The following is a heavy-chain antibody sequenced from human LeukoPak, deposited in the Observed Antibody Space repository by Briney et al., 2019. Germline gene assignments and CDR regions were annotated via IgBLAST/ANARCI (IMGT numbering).Heavy chain of an antibody. CDR3: ARGVRVFDY. V-gene: IGHV3-7*01. CDR1: GFTFSGHW. Sequence: GGSLRLSCAASGFTFSGHWMSWVRQAPGKGLEWVANIKQDGSEKYYVDSVKGRFTISRDNAKNSLYLQMNSLRAEDTAVYYCARGVRVFDYWGQGTLVTVSS. CDR2: IKQDGSEK. J-gene: IGHJ4*02.